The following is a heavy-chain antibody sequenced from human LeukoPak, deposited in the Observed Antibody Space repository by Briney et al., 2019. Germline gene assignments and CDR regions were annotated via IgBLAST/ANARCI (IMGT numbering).Heavy chain of an antibody. CDR3: ARELSGSSDAFDI. Sequence: PSETLSLTCTVSGGSISSYYWSWIRQPAGKGLEWIGRIYTSGSTNYNPSLKSRVTISVDKSKNQFSLKLSSVTAADTAVYYCARELSGSSDAFDIWGKGTMVTVSS. D-gene: IGHD1-26*01. CDR2: IYTSGST. CDR1: GGSISSYY. J-gene: IGHJ3*02. V-gene: IGHV4-4*07.